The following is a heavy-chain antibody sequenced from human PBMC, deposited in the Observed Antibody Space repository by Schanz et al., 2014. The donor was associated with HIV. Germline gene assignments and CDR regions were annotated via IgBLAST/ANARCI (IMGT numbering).Heavy chain of an antibody. D-gene: IGHD1-26*01. V-gene: IGHV3-11*04. Sequence: QVQLVESGGGLVKPGGSLRLSCAASGFTFNDYYMTWIRQAPGKGLEWVSYISDTGTTTYYADSVNGRFTISRDNAKNTLYLQMNNLREEDTAVYYCARTSRIVIPDRDPRLSYLYGMDVWGQGTTVTVSS. CDR1: GFTFNDYY. CDR3: ARTSRIVIPDRDPRLSYLYGMDV. CDR2: ISDTGTTT. J-gene: IGHJ6*02.